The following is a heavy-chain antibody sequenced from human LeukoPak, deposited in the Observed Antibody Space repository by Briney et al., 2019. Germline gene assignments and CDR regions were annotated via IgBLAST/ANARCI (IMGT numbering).Heavy chain of an antibody. D-gene: IGHD3-22*01. CDR3: AREAHYYDSSGYYYYFDY. V-gene: IGHV1-18*01. CDR2: ISAYNGNT. J-gene: IGHJ4*02. CDR1: GYTFTSYG. Sequence: ASVKVSCKASGYTFTSYGISWVRQAPGQGLEWMGWISAYNGNTNYAQKLQGRVTMTTDTSTSTAYMELRSLRSDDTAVYYCAREAHYYDSSGYYYYFDYWGQGTPVTVSS.